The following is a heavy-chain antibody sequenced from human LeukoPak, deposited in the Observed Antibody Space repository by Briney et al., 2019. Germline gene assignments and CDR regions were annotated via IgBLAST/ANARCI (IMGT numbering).Heavy chain of an antibody. Sequence: ASVKVSCKASGYTFTGFAISWVRQAPGQGLEWMGWINTNTGSPTYAQGFTGRFVFSLDTSVSTAYLQISSLKAEDTAVYYCARTLETEYDAFDIWGQGTMVTVSS. CDR1: GYTFTGFA. J-gene: IGHJ3*02. D-gene: IGHD1-1*01. CDR3: ARTLETEYDAFDI. CDR2: INTNTGSP. V-gene: IGHV7-4-1*02.